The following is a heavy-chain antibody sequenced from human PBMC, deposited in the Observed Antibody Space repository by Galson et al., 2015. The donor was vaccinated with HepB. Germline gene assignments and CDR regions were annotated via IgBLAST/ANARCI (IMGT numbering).Heavy chain of an antibody. CDR3: WRRSGSYFDVIVGRFVY. Sequence: SLRLSCAASGFSFSDYWMSWVRQAPGRGLEWVANIKQDGREKYYVDSLKGRFTISRDNAKNSLYLQMNSLRVEDTAVYYFWRRSGSYFDVIVGRFVYWGQRTLFTV. V-gene: IGHV3-7*01. CDR2: IKQDGREK. D-gene: IGHD1-26*01. J-gene: IGHJ4*02. CDR1: GFSFSDYW.